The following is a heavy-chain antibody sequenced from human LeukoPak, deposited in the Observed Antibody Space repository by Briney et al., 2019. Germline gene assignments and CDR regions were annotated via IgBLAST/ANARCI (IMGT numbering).Heavy chain of an antibody. Sequence: GGSLRLSCAASGFAFSSHWMSWVRQAPGKGLEWVANIREDGGEKYYVDSVKGRLTISRDNAKNSLYLQMNSLRAEDTAVYYCARGTMVRGDIHRSWGKGTTVIVSS. CDR1: GFAFSSHW. CDR3: ARGTMVRGDIHRS. J-gene: IGHJ6*04. D-gene: IGHD3-10*01. CDR2: IREDGGEK. V-gene: IGHV3-7*01.